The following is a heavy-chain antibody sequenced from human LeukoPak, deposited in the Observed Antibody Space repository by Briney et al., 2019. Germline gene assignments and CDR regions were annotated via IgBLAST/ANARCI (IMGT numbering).Heavy chain of an antibody. J-gene: IGHJ4*02. D-gene: IGHD5-12*01. CDR2: ISGSGGST. CDR1: GFTFSSYA. Sequence: GGSLRLSCAASGFTFSSYAMSWVRQAPGKGLEWVSAISGSGGSTYYADSVKGRFTISRDNSKNTLYLQTNSLRAEDTAVYYCAKDHLNEERRLRLFPATSYFDYWGQGTLVTVSS. CDR3: AKDHLNEERRLRLFPATSYFDY. V-gene: IGHV3-23*01.